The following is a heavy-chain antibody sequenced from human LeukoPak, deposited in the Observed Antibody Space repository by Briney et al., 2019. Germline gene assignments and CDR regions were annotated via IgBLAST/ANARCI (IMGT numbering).Heavy chain of an antibody. D-gene: IGHD1-1*01. V-gene: IGHV1-18*04. CDR2: ISDYNGDT. J-gene: IGHJ5*01. CDR3: ARGDPGTTANWFDS. Sequence: ASVKVSCKTSGYFFTSYSINWVRQAPGQGLEWMGWISDYNGDTNYAQKFQGRVTMTTDTSTSTAYMELRSLIFDDTALYFCARGDPGTTANWFDSWGQGTLVTVSS. CDR1: GYFFTSYS.